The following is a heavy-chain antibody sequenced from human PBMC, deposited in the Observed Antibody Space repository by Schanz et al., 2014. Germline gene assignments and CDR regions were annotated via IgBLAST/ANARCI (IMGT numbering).Heavy chain of an antibody. CDR2: ISASGGST. V-gene: IGHV3-23*01. Sequence: EGQLLESGGGLIQPGGSLRLSCAASGFTFSSYAMSWVRQAPGKGLEWVSTISASGGSTYYADSVKGRFTISRDNSKNILYLQVNSLRAEDTAVYYCAKARRKSNCSGGRCFHYSYYGMDVWGQGTTVTVS. CDR3: AKARRKSNCSGGRCFHYSYYGMDV. J-gene: IGHJ6*02. D-gene: IGHD2-15*01. CDR1: GFTFSSYA.